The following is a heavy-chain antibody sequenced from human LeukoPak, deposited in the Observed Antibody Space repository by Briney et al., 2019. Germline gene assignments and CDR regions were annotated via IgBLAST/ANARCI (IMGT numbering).Heavy chain of an antibody. V-gene: IGHV4-59*01. CDR1: GGSISTY. CDR3: ARDPTDSDLWAIDF. J-gene: IGHJ4*02. D-gene: IGHD3-10*01. CDR2: IYYSGTT. Sequence: PSETLSLTCTVSGGSISTYWTWIRQPPGKGLEWIGYIYYSGTTNYNPSFKSRVTISIDTSKHQFSLKLTSVTAADTAVYYCARDPTDSDLWAIDFWGQGTLVTVSS.